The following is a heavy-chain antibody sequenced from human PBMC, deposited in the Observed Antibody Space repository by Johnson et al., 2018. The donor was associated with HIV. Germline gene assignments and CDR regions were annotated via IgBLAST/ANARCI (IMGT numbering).Heavy chain of an antibody. Sequence: QVQLVESGGGVVQPGRSLRLSCAASGFTFSQFAMHWVRQAPGKGLEWVAIIRYDGSNKYYADSVKGRFTISRDNSKNTLYLQMNSLRAEDTAVYYCAKWGTITGTTGVFDIWGQGTMVTVSS. CDR3: AKWGTITGTTGVFDI. D-gene: IGHD1-7*01. CDR2: IRYDGSNK. CDR1: GFTFSQFA. J-gene: IGHJ3*02. V-gene: IGHV3-30*02.